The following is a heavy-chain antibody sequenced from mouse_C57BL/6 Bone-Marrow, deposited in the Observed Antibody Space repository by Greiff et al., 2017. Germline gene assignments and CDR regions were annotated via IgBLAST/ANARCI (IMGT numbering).Heavy chain of an antibody. J-gene: IGHJ2*01. V-gene: IGHV5-4*03. CDR2: ISDGGSYT. CDR1: GFTFSSYA. Sequence: EVNVVESGGGLVKPGGSLKLSCAASGFTFSSYAMSWVRQTPGKRLEWVATISDGGSYTYYPDNVKGRFTIAKDNAKNNLYLQMSHLKSEDTAMYYCARGLTGYFDYWGQGTTLTVSS. CDR3: ARGLTGYFDY.